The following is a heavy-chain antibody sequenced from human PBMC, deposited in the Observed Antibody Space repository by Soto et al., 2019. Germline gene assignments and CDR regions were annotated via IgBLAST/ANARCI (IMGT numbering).Heavy chain of an antibody. CDR3: ARLTGERNWYFDL. CDR2: IYYSGST. D-gene: IGHD7-27*01. V-gene: IGHV4-30-4*01. Sequence: QVQLQESGPGLVKPSQTLSLTCTVSGGSISSGDYYWSWIRQPPGKGLEWIGYIYYSGSTYYNQSLKSRVTISVDTSKNQFSLKLSSVTAADTAVYYCARLTGERNWYFDLWGRGTLVTVSS. CDR1: GGSISSGDYY. J-gene: IGHJ2*01.